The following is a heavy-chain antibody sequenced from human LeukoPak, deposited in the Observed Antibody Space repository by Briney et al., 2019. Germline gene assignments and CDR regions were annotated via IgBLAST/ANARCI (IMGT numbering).Heavy chain of an antibody. D-gene: IGHD1-26*01. CDR3: ARSPQGKSGSPPCYFDY. CDR1: GFTVGSNY. V-gene: IGHV3-66*01. Sequence: GGSLRLSCAASGFTVGSNYMNWVRQAPGKGLEWVSVIYSGGSTYYADSVKGRFTISRDNSKNTLYLQMNNLRAEDTAVYYCARSPQGKSGSPPCYFDYWGQGTLVTVSS. J-gene: IGHJ4*02. CDR2: IYSGGST.